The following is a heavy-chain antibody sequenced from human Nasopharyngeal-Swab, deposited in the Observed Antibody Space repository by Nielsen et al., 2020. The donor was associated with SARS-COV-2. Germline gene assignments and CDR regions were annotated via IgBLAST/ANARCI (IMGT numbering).Heavy chain of an antibody. D-gene: IGHD4-17*01. Sequence: VRQAPGKGLEWVAVISYDGSNKYYADSVKGRFTIFRDNSKNTLYLQMNSLRAEDTAVYYCAKDQVTTVTAQNYFDYWGQGTLVTVSS. V-gene: IGHV3-30*18. CDR3: AKDQVTTVTAQNYFDY. J-gene: IGHJ4*02. CDR2: ISYDGSNK.